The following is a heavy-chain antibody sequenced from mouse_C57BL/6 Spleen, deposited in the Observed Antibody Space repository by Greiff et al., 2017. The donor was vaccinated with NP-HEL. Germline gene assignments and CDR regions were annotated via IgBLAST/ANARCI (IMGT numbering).Heavy chain of an antibody. J-gene: IGHJ4*01. Sequence: SGPELVKPGASVKISCKASGYAFSSSWMNWVKQRPGKGLEWIGRIYPGDGDTNYNGKFKGKATLTADKSSSTAYMQLSSLTSEDSAVYFCAVLYGSSPMDYWGQGTSVTVSS. CDR1: GYAFSSSW. CDR3: AVLYGSSPMDY. V-gene: IGHV1-82*01. CDR2: IYPGDGDT. D-gene: IGHD1-1*01.